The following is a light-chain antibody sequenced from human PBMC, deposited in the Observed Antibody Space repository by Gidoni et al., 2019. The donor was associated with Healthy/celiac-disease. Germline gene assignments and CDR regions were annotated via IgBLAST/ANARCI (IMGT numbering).Light chain of an antibody. CDR1: QDISKH. CDR2: DAS. Sequence: DIQMTQSPYSLSASVGDRVTITFQASQDISKHLHWYQHQPGKAPKLLIYDASNLETGVPSRFSGSGSVTDFTFTISSLQPVDIATYYCQQYDNLPPFTFGPGTKVDIK. J-gene: IGKJ3*01. CDR3: QQYDNLPPFT. V-gene: IGKV1-33*01.